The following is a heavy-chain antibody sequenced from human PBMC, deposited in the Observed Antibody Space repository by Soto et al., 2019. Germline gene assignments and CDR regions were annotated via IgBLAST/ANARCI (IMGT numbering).Heavy chain of an antibody. Sequence: QVQLQESGPGLVKPSQTLSLTCTVSGGSISSGGYYWSWIRQHPGKGLEWIGYIYYSGSTYYNPSRRCRFTISVDTSKNQFSLKLSSVTAADTAVYYCARERQQLRWFDPWGQGTLVTVSS. J-gene: IGHJ5*02. CDR1: GGSISSGGYY. CDR2: IYYSGST. V-gene: IGHV4-31*03. D-gene: IGHD6-13*01. CDR3: ARERQQLRWFDP.